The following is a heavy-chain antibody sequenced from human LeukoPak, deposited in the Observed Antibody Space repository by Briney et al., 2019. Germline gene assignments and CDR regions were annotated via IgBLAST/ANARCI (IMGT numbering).Heavy chain of an antibody. V-gene: IGHV3-15*07. Sequence: GGTERLFCVACGFRFDNGCLKWARQTQGKGLEWVGRIKSKTDGETTDYVAPVKGRFTISRDDSENTVYLQMNSLKTEDTATYYCANGPFWGQGTLVTVSS. CDR1: GFRFDNGC. CDR2: IKSKTDGETT. D-gene: IGHD4/OR15-4a*01. J-gene: IGHJ4*02. CDR3: ANGPF.